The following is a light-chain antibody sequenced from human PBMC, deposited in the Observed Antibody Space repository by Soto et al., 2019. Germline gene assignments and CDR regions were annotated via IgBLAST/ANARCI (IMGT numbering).Light chain of an antibody. CDR1: QSISSSS. J-gene: IGKJ3*01. CDR3: QQFRDSRFT. V-gene: IGKV3-20*01. Sequence: EIVLTQSPGTLSLSPGQRATLSCRASQSISSSSLAWYQQRPGQAPWLLIYGASSRATGVPDRFSGSGSGTDFTLTISRLEPEDFAVYYCQQFRDSRFTFGPGTKVDIK. CDR2: GAS.